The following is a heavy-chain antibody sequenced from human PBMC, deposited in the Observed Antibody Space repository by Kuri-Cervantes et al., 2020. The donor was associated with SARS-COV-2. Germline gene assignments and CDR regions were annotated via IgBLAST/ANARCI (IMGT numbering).Heavy chain of an antibody. CDR3: ARGRITWERRGGVDY. J-gene: IGHJ4*02. Sequence: SVKVSCKASGGTFSSYAISWVRQAPGQRLEWMGGIIPIFGTANYAQKFQGRVTITADESTSTAYMELSSLRSEDTAVYYCARGRITWERRGGVDYWGQGTLVTVSS. CDR1: GGTFSSYA. D-gene: IGHD1-26*01. CDR2: IIPIFGTA. V-gene: IGHV1-69*13.